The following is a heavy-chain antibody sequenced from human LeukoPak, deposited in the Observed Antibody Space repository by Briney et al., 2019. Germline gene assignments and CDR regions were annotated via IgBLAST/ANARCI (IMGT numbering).Heavy chain of an antibody. Sequence: PGRSLRLSCVASGFTFSSYGMHWVRQAPGKGLEWVAVISYDGSNKYYADSVKGRFTISRDNSKNTLYLQMNSLRAEDTAVYYCAKDHLYYDSSGYPYWGQGTLVTVSS. CDR3: AKDHLYYDSSGYPY. CDR1: GFTFSSYG. V-gene: IGHV3-30*18. J-gene: IGHJ4*02. CDR2: ISYDGSNK. D-gene: IGHD3-22*01.